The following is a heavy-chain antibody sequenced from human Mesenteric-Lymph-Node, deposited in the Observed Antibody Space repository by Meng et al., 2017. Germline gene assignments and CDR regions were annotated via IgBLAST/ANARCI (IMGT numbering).Heavy chain of an antibody. CDR3: ARVAVGISSFDY. D-gene: IGHD1-26*01. CDR2: TYYRSKWYN. J-gene: IGHJ4*02. Sequence: QAPLQQSSPGLVSPSQTPSLPLATSGDSVSSNSAAWNWIRQSPSRGLEWLGRTYYRSKWYNDYAVSVKSRITINPDTSKNQFSLQLNSVTPEDTAVYYCARVAVGISSFDYWGQGTLVTVSS. CDR1: GDSVSSNSAA. V-gene: IGHV6-1*01.